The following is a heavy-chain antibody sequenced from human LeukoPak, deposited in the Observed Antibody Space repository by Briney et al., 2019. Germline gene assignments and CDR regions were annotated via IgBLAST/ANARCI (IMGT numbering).Heavy chain of an antibody. V-gene: IGHV1-8*01. Sequence: ASVKVSCKASGYTFTSYDINWVRQATGQGLEWMGWMNPNSGNTGYAQKFQGRVTITADESTSTAYMELSSLRSEDTAVYYCARGPTGAPRLGYYYGMDVWGQGTTVTVSS. CDR2: MNPNSGNT. CDR3: ARGPTGAPRLGYYYGMDV. CDR1: GYTFTSYD. J-gene: IGHJ6*02. D-gene: IGHD7-27*01.